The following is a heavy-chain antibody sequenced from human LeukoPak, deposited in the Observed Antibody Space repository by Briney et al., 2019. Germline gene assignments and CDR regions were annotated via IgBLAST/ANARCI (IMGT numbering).Heavy chain of an antibody. J-gene: IGHJ4*02. Sequence: GGSLRLSCAASGFTFDDYAMHSVRQAPGEGLEWVSGISWNSGSIGYADSVKGRFTISRDNAKNSLYLQMNSLRAEDTALYYCAKAQRILEWLSPGDYWGQGTLVTVSS. CDR1: GFTFDDYA. CDR2: ISWNSGSI. CDR3: AKAQRILEWLSPGDY. V-gene: IGHV3-9*01. D-gene: IGHD3-3*01.